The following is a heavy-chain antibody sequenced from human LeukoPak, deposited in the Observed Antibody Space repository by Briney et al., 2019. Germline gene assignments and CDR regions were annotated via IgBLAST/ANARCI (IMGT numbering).Heavy chain of an antibody. CDR3: ARSDILTGYIYYYYMDV. CDR1: GFTFSSYW. J-gene: IGHJ6*03. D-gene: IGHD3-9*01. CDR2: IKQDGSEK. V-gene: IGHV3-7*01. Sequence: GGSLRLSCAASGFTFSSYWMSWVRQAPGKGLEWVANIKQDGSEKYYVDSVKGRFTISRDNAKNSLYLQMNSLRAEDTAVYYCARSDILTGYIYYYYMDVWGKGTTVTVSS.